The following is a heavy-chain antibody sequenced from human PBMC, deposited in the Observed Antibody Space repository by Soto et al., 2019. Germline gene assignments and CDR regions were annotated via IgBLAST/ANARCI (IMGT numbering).Heavy chain of an antibody. CDR2: MNPGSGDT. V-gene: IGHV1-8*02. CDR1: GESFNNHD. J-gene: IGHJ5*02. CDR3: ARMATFGSLNWFDP. Sequence: ASAKVSCKASGESFNNHDVTWVRQAIGQGLEWMGWMNPGSGDTGYAQKFQGRVTMTRDISIATAYMELSSLRSDDTASYYCARMATFGSLNWFDPWGQGTLVTVSS. D-gene: IGHD3-16*01.